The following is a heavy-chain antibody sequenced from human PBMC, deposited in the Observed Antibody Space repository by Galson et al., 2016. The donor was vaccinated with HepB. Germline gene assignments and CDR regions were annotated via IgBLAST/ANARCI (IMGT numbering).Heavy chain of an antibody. V-gene: IGHV3-21*06. CDR3: ARAAYGDYEGWYFDL. CDR1: GFTFNDYS. J-gene: IGHJ2*01. CDR2: VTATSVYI. Sequence: LRLSCAASGFTFNDYSMHWVRQAPGKGLAWVSSVTATSVYIYYVDSVKGRFTISRDNAKNSLYLQMNSLRAEDTAVYYCARAAYGDYEGWYFDLWGRGTLVPVSS. D-gene: IGHD4-17*01.